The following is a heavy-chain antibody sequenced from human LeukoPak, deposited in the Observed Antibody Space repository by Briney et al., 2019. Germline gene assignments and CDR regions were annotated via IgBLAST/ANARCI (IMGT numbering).Heavy chain of an antibody. J-gene: IGHJ3*02. D-gene: IGHD6-19*01. CDR1: GFTFSDYY. V-gene: IGHV3-11*01. Sequence: GGSLRLPCAASGFTFSDYYMSWIRQAPGKGLEWVSYISSSGSTIYYADSVKGRFTISRDNSKNTLYLQMNSLRAEDTAVYYCAKNTRADTSGWYGWGAFDIWGQGTMVTVSS. CDR2: ISSSGSTI. CDR3: AKNTRADTSGWYGWGAFDI.